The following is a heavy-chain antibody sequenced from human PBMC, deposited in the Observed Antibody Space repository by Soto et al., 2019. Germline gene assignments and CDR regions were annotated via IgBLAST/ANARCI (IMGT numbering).Heavy chain of an antibody. J-gene: IGHJ4*02. Sequence: VQLVESGGGVVQPGRSLRLSCAASGFTFSSYGMHWVRQAPGKGLEWVANIKQDGSEIYYVDSVKGRFTISRDNAENSLYLQMNTVRAEDTAVYYCARDPVCSGGSCYDYWGEGTLVTVSS. V-gene: IGHV3-7*01. CDR3: ARDPVCSGGSCYDY. CDR1: GFTFSSYG. D-gene: IGHD2-15*01. CDR2: IKQDGSEI.